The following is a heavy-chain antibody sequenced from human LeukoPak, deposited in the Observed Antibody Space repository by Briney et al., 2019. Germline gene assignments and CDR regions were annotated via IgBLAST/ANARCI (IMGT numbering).Heavy chain of an antibody. V-gene: IGHV3-30*04. D-gene: IGHD3-3*01. Sequence: PGGSLRLSCAASGFTFSSHAMHWVRQAPGKGLEWVAVISYDGSNKYYADSVKGRFTISRDNSKNTLYLQMNSLRAEDTAVYYCAREGKYDFWSGYYTSRLYYYYGMDVWGQGTTVTVSS. J-gene: IGHJ6*02. CDR3: AREGKYDFWSGYYTSRLYYYYGMDV. CDR1: GFTFSSHA. CDR2: ISYDGSNK.